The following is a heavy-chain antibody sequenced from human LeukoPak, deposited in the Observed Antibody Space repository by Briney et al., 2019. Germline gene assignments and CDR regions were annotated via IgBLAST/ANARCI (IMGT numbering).Heavy chain of an antibody. V-gene: IGHV4-59*08. CDR2: IYNTGTT. CDR1: GGSMTTSY. Sequence: SETLSLTCTVSGGSMTTSYWTWVRQVPGKRLEGIGYIYNTGTTHYNPSLQSRVTLSVDTSKNQFSLKLTSVTAADSAVYYCARQPNMGDYFFDYWGQGTLVTVSS. D-gene: IGHD3-22*01. CDR3: ARQPNMGDYFFDY. J-gene: IGHJ4*02.